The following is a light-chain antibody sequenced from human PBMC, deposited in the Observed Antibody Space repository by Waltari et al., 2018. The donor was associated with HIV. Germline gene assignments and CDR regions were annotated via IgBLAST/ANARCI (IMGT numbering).Light chain of an antibody. J-gene: IGLJ2*01. CDR3: CAYAGSTTYVI. CDR1: SSDVGGVNL. V-gene: IGLV2-23*02. CDR2: EVS. Sequence: QSALTQPASASGSPGQSITISCTGTSSDVGGVNLVSWYQQHPGKAPKLMIYEVSKRPSGVSNRFSGSKSGNTASLTISGLQAEDEADYYCCAYAGSTTYVIFGGGTKLTVL.